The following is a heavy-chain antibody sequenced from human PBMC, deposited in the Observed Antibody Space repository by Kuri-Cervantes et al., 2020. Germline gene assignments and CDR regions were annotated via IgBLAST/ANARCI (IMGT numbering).Heavy chain of an antibody. D-gene: IGHD3-10*01. CDR1: GFTFSSYS. V-gene: IGHV3-21*04. CDR3: AKPFMVRGGSIMRSFDP. CDR2: ISSSSSYI. J-gene: IGHJ5*02. Sequence: GESLKISCAASGFTFSSYSMNWVRQAPGKGLEWVSSISSSSSYIYYADSVKGRFTISRDNAKNSLYLQMNSLGVEDTAVYYCAKPFMVRGGSIMRSFDPWGQGTLVTVSS.